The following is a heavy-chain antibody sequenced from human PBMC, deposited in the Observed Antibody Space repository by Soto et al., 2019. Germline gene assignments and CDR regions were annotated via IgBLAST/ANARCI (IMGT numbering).Heavy chain of an antibody. CDR1: GFTFSSYG. J-gene: IGHJ4*02. CDR3: ARDRFYYDSSGNSLDY. V-gene: IGHV3-33*01. Sequence: GGSLRLSCAASGFTFSSYGMHWVRQAPGKGLEWVAVIWYDGSNKYYADSVKGRFTISRDNSKNTLYLQMNSLRAEDTAVYYCARDRFYYDSSGNSLDYWGQGTLVTVSS. D-gene: IGHD3-22*01. CDR2: IWYDGSNK.